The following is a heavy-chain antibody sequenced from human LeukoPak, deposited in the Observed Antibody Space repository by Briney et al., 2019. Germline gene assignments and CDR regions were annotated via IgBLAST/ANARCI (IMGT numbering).Heavy chain of an antibody. CDR3: ARPSGYHTPGAFDI. D-gene: IGHD5-12*01. CDR1: GYTFTSYD. V-gene: IGHV1-8*01. CDR2: MNPNSGNT. Sequence: ASVKVSCKASGYTFTSYDINWVRQATGQGLEWMGWMNPNSGNTGYAQKFQGRVTMTRNTSISTAYMELSSLRSEDTAVYYCARPSGYHTPGAFDIWGQGTMVTVSS. J-gene: IGHJ3*02.